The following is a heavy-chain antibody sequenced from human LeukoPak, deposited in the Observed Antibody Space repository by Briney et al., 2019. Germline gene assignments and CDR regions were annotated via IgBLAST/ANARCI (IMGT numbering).Heavy chain of an antibody. CDR2: IFYSGSN. V-gene: IGHV4-30-4*01. Sequence: SQTLSLTCTVSGGSIISADHYWSWIRQPPGKGLEWIGYIFYSGSNYYNPSLKSRLTISVDTSKNQFSLKLSSVTAADTAVYYCARGYYDILTNYPKNFDQWGQGTLVTVSS. D-gene: IGHD3-9*01. J-gene: IGHJ4*02. CDR3: ARGYYDILTNYPKNFDQ. CDR1: GGSIISADHY.